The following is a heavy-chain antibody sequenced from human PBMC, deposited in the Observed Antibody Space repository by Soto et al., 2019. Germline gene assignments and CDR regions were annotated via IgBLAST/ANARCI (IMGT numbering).Heavy chain of an antibody. CDR3: ASGGAYYDFWSGYYDQPDHYYGMDV. CDR2: INPSGGST. J-gene: IGHJ6*02. Sequence: ASVKVSCKASGYTFTSYYMHWVRQAPGQGLEWMGIINPSGGSTSYAQKFQGRVTMTRDTSTSTVYMELSSLRSEDTAVYYCASGGAYYDFWSGYYDQPDHYYGMDVWGQGTTVTVSS. D-gene: IGHD3-3*01. CDR1: GYTFTSYY. V-gene: IGHV1-46*01.